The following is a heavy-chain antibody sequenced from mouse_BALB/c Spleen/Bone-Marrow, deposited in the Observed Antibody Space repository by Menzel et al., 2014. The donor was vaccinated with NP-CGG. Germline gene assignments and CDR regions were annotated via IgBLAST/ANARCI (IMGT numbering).Heavy chain of an antibody. D-gene: IGHD1-1*01. V-gene: IGHV14-3*02. CDR3: APYYYGRWFAN. CDR1: GFNIKDTY. Sequence: EVQLQQSGAELVKPGASVKLSCTASGFNIKDTYMHWVKQRPEQGLEWIGRIDPANGNIKYDPKFQGKATITADTSSNTAYLQLSSLTSEDTAVYYCAPYYYGRWFANWGQGTLVPVSA. CDR2: IDPANGNI. J-gene: IGHJ3*01.